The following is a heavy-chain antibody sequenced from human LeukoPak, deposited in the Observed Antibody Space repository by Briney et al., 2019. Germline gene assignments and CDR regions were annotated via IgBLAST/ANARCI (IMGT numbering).Heavy chain of an antibody. CDR1: GFTFSNYA. CDR3: AKDPSSGWHHNDY. CDR2: ISGSGGST. V-gene: IGHV3-23*01. D-gene: IGHD6-19*01. J-gene: IGHJ4*02. Sequence: QPGGSLRLSCAASGFTFSNYAMNWVRQAPGEGLEGVSGISGSGGSTYYADSVKGRFTISRDNSKKTLYLQRNSLRAEDTAVYYCAKDPSSGWHHNDYWGQGTLVTVSS.